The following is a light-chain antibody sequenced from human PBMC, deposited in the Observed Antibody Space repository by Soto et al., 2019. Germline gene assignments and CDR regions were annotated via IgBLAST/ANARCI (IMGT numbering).Light chain of an antibody. CDR2: EVS. Sequence: QSALTQPASVSGSPGQSITISCTGTSSDVGRYNYVSWYQQHPGKAPKLMIYEVSNRPSGVSNRFSASKSGNTASLTISGLQAEDEADYYCTSYTSSTTRVFGGGTQLTVL. CDR3: TSYTSSTTRV. J-gene: IGLJ7*01. CDR1: SSDVGRYNY. V-gene: IGLV2-14*01.